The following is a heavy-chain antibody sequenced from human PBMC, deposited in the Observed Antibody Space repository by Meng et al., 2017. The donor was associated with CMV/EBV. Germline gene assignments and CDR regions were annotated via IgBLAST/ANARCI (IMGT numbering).Heavy chain of an antibody. V-gene: IGHV1-69*05. Sequence: CSRYASSWVRQATGQGRVGMGGLIPIFGTANYAQKCQGRATITTDEPTSTAYRELSSLRSEDTDVDYWAIITWQNWGGIRGTYFDYWGQGTLVTVSS. CDR1: CSRYA. D-gene: IGHD7-27*01. CDR2: LIPIFGTA. CDR3: AIITWQNWGGIRGTYFDY. J-gene: IGHJ4*02.